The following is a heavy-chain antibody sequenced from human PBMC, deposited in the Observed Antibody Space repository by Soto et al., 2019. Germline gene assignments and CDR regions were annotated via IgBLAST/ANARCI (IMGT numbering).Heavy chain of an antibody. D-gene: IGHD2-15*01. V-gene: IGHV3-23*01. Sequence: GGSLRLSCAASGFTFSSYAMSWVRQAPGKGLEWVSGIDGSGRNTYYADSVKGRFTISRDNSKNTLSVQMNGLRVEDTALYYCAKDGGSVCSGGTCYFQAPDYWGRGTLVTVSS. CDR1: GFTFSSYA. J-gene: IGHJ4*02. CDR2: IDGSGRNT. CDR3: AKDGGSVCSGGTCYFQAPDY.